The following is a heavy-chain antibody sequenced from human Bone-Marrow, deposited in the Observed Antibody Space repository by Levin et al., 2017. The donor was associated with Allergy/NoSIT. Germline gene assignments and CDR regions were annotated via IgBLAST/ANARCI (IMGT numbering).Heavy chain of an antibody. Sequence: GGSLRLSCAASGFTFSNYWMHWVRQAPGKSLVWVSHINSDGSNTNYADSVKGRFTISRDNAKNTLYLQMNSLRDEDTAVYYCARGGCSSTSCLDNWGQGTLVTVSP. V-gene: IGHV3-74*01. CDR1: GFTFSNYW. D-gene: IGHD2-2*01. CDR2: INSDGSNT. CDR3: ARGGCSSTSCLDN. J-gene: IGHJ4*02.